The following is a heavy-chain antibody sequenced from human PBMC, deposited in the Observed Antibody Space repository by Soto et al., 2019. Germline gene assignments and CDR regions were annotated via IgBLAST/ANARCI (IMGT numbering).Heavy chain of an antibody. J-gene: IGHJ4*01. Sequence: PGGSPRLSCAASGVTFSSYGMHWVRQAPGKGLEWVAVIWYDGSNKYYADSVKGRFTISRDNSKNTLYLQMNSLRAEDTAVYYWAREKGGYDNRMEYWGQGTPVTDSS. CDR2: IWYDGSNK. CDR1: GVTFSSYG. CDR3: AREKGGYDNRMEY. D-gene: IGHD5-12*01. V-gene: IGHV3-33*01.